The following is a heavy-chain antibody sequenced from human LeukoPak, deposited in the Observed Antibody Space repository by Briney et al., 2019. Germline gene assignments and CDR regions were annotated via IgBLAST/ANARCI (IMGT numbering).Heavy chain of an antibody. CDR1: GLTFRNYA. D-gene: IGHD2-15*01. V-gene: IGHV3-23*01. J-gene: IGHJ4*02. CDR2: ICANDGNT. Sequence: GGSLRLSCAASGLTFRNYAMSWVRQAPGKGLEWVSVICANDGNTYYADAVKGRFSISRDNSKDTLYLQMDSLRAEDTAVYYCAKGSGSSCYSPCDYWGQGILVTVSS. CDR3: AKGSGSSCYSPCDY.